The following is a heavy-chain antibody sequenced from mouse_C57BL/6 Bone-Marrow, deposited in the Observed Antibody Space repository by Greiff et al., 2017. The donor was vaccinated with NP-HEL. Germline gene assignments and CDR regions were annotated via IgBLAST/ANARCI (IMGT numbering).Heavy chain of an antibody. CDR1: GFNITDDY. CDR3: TGLLWLRRWYFDV. Sequence: EVQLQQSGAELVRPGASVKLSCTASGFNITDDYMHWVKQRPEQGLEWIGWIDPENGDTEYASKFQGKATITADTSSNTAYLQLSSLTSEDTAVYYCTGLLWLRRWYFDVWGTGTTVTVSA. J-gene: IGHJ1*03. CDR2: IDPENGDT. V-gene: IGHV14-4*01. D-gene: IGHD2-2*01.